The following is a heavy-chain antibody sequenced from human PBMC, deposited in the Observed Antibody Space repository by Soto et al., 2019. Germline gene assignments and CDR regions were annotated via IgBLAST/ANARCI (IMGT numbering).Heavy chain of an antibody. Sequence: GASVKVSCKASGGTFSSYAISWVRQAPGQGLEWMGGIIPIFGTANYAQKFQGRVTITADESTSTAYMELSSLRSEDTAVYYCARAXRTNSGSYLLTYDAFDIWGQGTMVTVSS. V-gene: IGHV1-69*13. CDR2: IIPIFGTA. CDR3: ARAXRTNSGSYLLTYDAFDI. CDR1: GGTFSSYA. J-gene: IGHJ3*02. D-gene: IGHD1-26*01.